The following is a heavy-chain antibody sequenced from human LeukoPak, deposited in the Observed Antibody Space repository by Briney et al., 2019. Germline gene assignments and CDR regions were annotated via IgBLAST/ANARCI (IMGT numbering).Heavy chain of an antibody. D-gene: IGHD7-27*01. CDR2: IIPIFHTP. J-gene: IGHJ5*02. Sequence: ASVKVSCKASGGTFSSYGISWVRQAPGQGLEWMGGIIPIFHTPNYAQKFQGRVTITADKSTSTAYMELSSLRSEDTAVYYCARGPTTPGVSNWFDPWGQGTLVTVSS. CDR3: ARGPTTPGVSNWFDP. V-gene: IGHV1-69*06. CDR1: GGTFSSYG.